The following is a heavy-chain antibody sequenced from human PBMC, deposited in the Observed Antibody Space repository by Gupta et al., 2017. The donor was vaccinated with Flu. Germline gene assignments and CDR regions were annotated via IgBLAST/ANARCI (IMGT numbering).Heavy chain of an antibody. D-gene: IGHD4-17*01. CDR2: IIPIFGKA. CDR3: ASQRRGEYGENDY. CDR1: GGTFSSYA. V-gene: IGHV1-69*06. Sequence: VQLVQSGAEVKKPGSSVKVSCKASGGTFSSYAISWVRQAPGQGLEWMGGIIPIFGKANDAQKVQGRVTITEDKATSTAYMEMGRLRYEDTAVYYCASQRRGEYGENDYGCEVTMVTVSS. J-gene: IGHJ4*02.